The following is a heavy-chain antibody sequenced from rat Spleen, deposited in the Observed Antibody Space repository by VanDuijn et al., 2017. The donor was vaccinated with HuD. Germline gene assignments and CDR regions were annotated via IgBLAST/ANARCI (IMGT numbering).Heavy chain of an antibody. J-gene: IGHJ2*01. CDR2: ISTGGGNT. CDR3: ARHGFGAHYFDY. D-gene: IGHD4-3*01. Sequence: EVQLVESGGGLVQPGRSLKLSCAASGFTFSDYVMAWVRQAPAKALEWVASISTGGGNTYYRDSVKGRFTISRDNAKSTLYLQMDSLRSEDTATYYCARHGFGAHYFDYWGQGVMVTVSS. V-gene: IGHV5-25*01. CDR1: GFTFSDYV.